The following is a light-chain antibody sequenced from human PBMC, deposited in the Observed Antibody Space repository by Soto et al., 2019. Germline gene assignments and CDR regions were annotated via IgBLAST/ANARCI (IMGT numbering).Light chain of an antibody. CDR1: STDVGGYNY. J-gene: IGLJ1*01. CDR3: SSYAGSNNRGV. V-gene: IGLV2-8*01. CDR2: EVS. Sequence: QSVLTQPPSASGSPGQSVTISCTGTSTDVGGYNYISWYQHHPGKGPKLIIYEVSERPSGVPDRFSGSKSGNTASLTVSGLQAEDEADYYCSSYAGSNNRGVFGSGTKGTVL.